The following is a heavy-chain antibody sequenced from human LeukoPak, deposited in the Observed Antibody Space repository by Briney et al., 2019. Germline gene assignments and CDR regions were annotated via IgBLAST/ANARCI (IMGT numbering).Heavy chain of an antibody. D-gene: IGHD3-3*01. CDR3: ARGVGWFDP. V-gene: IGHV3-7*01. J-gene: IGHJ5*02. Sequence: PGGSLRLSCAGSGFSFTSHWMGWVRQAPAKGLEWVANIKEDGSEKYYVDSVKGRFTISRDNAKNSLSLQMNSLRAEDTAVYYCARGVGWFDPWGQGTLVTVSS. CDR2: IKEDGSEK. CDR1: GFSFTSHW.